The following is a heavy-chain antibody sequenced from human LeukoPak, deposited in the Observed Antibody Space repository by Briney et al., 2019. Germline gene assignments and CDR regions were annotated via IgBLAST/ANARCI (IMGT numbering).Heavy chain of an antibody. J-gene: IGHJ4*02. Sequence: SETLSLTCAVYGGSFSGYYWSWIRQPPGKGLEWIGEINHSGSTNYNPSLKSRVTISVDTSKNQFSLKLSPVTAADTAVYYCARGHRSAAWKYYFDYWGQGTLVTVSS. CDR2: INHSGST. D-gene: IGHD2-2*01. CDR3: ARGHRSAAWKYYFDY. CDR1: GGSFSGYY. V-gene: IGHV4-34*01.